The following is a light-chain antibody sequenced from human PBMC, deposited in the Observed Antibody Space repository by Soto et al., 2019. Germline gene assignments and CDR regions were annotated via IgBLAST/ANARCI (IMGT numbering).Light chain of an antibody. Sequence: IQLTHCPSFLSSSVGYRVTVTCRASQGISSYLAWYQQKTGKATKLLIYAASTLQGGVPSRLSGSESGKEFTITISSLQPEDFATYYCQQLNNYPLTFGGGTKVDI. J-gene: IGKJ4*01. CDR1: QGISSY. V-gene: IGKV1-9*01. CDR2: AAS. CDR3: QQLNNYPLT.